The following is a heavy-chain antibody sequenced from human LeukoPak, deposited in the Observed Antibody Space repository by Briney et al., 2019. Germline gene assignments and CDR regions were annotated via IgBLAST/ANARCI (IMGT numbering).Heavy chain of an antibody. CDR1: GGSFSGYY. Sequence: PSETLSLTCAVYGGSFSGYYWSWIRQPPGKGLEWIGEINHSGGTNYNPSLKSRVTISVGTSKNQFSLKLSSVTAADTAVYYCARGLLNYIWGSYRSGDAFDIWGQGTMVTVSS. D-gene: IGHD3-16*02. CDR2: INHSGGT. CDR3: ARGLLNYIWGSYRSGDAFDI. V-gene: IGHV4-34*01. J-gene: IGHJ3*02.